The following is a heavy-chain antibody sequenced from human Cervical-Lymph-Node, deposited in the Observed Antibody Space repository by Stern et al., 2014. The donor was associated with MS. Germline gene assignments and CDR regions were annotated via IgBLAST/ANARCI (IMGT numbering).Heavy chain of an antibody. V-gene: IGHV3-33*01. J-gene: IGHJ4*02. CDR3: ASAYSSSHYYFDY. CDR2: IWYDGSNP. D-gene: IGHD6-13*01. Sequence: VQLVESGGGVVQPGRSLRLSCAASGFSFSRYAMHWVRQAPGKGLEWVAIIWYDGSNPYYADSVTGRFTISRDNFKNTLYLQMNSLRAEDTAVYYCASAYSSSHYYFDYWGQGTLVTVSS. CDR1: GFSFSRYA.